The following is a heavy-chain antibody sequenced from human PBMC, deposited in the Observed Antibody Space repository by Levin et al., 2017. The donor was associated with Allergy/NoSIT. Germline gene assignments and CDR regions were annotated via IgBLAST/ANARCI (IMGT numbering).Heavy chain of an antibody. CDR1: GFTVSSHY. J-gene: IGHJ3*02. Sequence: GESLKISCAASGFTVSSHYMSWVRQAPGKGLEWVSVIYSGGSTYYADSVKGRFTISRDNSKNTLYLQMNSLRAEDTAVYYCARAYYYDSSGYYRGGLDIWGQGTMVTVSS. V-gene: IGHV3-66*01. CDR3: ARAYYYDSSGYYRGGLDI. CDR2: IYSGGST. D-gene: IGHD3-22*01.